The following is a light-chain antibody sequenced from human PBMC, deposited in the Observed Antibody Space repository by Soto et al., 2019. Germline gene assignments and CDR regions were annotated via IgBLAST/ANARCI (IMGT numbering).Light chain of an antibody. CDR2: SAS. V-gene: IGKV3-20*01. Sequence: EIVLTQSPGTLSLSPGERATLSCRASQSVSNNYLAWYQQKPGQAPRLLIYSASNRATGIPDRFSGSGSGTDFTLTISRLEPKDLAVYYCQQYDSSGTFGQGTKVEIK. J-gene: IGKJ1*01. CDR3: QQYDSSGT. CDR1: QSVSNNY.